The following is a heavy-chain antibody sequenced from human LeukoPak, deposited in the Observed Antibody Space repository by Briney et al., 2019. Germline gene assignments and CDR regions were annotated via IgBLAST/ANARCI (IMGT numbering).Heavy chain of an antibody. J-gene: IGHJ5*02. V-gene: IGHV4-61*05. Sequence: SETLSLTCTVSGGSISSSSYYWSWIRQPPGTGLEWIGYIYYSGSTNYNPSLKSRVTISVDTSKNQFSLKLSSVTAADTAVYYCARGKTTRYCSGGSCYGVRWFDPWGQGTLVTVSS. CDR1: GGSISSSSYY. CDR2: IYYSGST. D-gene: IGHD2-15*01. CDR3: ARGKTTRYCSGGSCYGVRWFDP.